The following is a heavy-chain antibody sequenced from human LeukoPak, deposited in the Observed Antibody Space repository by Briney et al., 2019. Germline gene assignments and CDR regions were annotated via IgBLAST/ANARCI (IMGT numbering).Heavy chain of an antibody. D-gene: IGHD6-19*01. CDR2: IYTSGST. Sequence: SETLSLTCTVSGGSISTYYWSWIRQPAGKGLEWIGRIYTSGSTNYNPSLKSRITMSVDTSKNQFSLKLSSVTAADTAVYYCARFLSDSSGWNADAFDIWGQGTMVTVSS. CDR3: ARFLSDSSGWNADAFDI. J-gene: IGHJ3*02. V-gene: IGHV4-4*07. CDR1: GGSISTYY.